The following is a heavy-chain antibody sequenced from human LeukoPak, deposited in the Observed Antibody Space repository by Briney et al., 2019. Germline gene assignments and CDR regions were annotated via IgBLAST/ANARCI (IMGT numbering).Heavy chain of an antibody. D-gene: IGHD4-17*01. Sequence: SETLPLTCTVSGGSISSSSYYWAWIRQSPEKGLEWIASMFHSGSTYYNPSLKSRVTTSADTSKNEFSLKLSSVTAADTAVYYCARAGTNLGDYDYWGQGTLVTVSS. CDR2: MFHSGST. J-gene: IGHJ4*02. V-gene: IGHV4-39*07. CDR1: GGSISSSSYY. CDR3: ARAGTNLGDYDY.